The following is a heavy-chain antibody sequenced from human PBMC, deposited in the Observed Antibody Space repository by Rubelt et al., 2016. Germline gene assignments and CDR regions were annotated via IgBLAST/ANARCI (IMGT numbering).Heavy chain of an antibody. CDR3: AGVIWGSGWSNNWCDP. CDR2: INAGNGNT. CDR1: GYSFTTYS. D-gene: IGHD6-19*01. J-gene: IGHJ5*02. V-gene: IGHV1-3*01. Sequence: QVQLVQSGAEVKKPGASVKVSCKAAGYSFTTYSIHWVRQAPGQRLEWMGWINAGNGNTKYSQKFQGRVTITRDTSASTAYMGLSSLRSEDTAVYYCAGVIWGSGWSNNWCDPWGQGTLVTVSS.